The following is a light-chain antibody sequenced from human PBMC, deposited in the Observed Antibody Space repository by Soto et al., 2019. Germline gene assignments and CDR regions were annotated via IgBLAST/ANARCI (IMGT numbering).Light chain of an antibody. CDR1: QAIRND. Sequence: AIQMTQSPSSLSASVGDRVTITCRASQAIRNDLGWYQQKPGKAPKLVIYGASRLQSGVPSRFRGSGSGTDFTLTISSLQPEDFATYYCLQDYNYPYTFGQGTKVDIK. CDR3: LQDYNYPYT. CDR2: GAS. J-gene: IGKJ2*01. V-gene: IGKV1-6*01.